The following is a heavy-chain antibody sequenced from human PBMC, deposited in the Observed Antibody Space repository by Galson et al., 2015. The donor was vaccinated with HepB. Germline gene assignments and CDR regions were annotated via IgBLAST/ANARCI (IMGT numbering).Heavy chain of an antibody. V-gene: IGHV3-73*01. D-gene: IGHD2-21*02. CDR3: TRHDGVYCGGDCAPDWYFDL. CDR1: GFTFSGSA. CDR2: IRSKANSYAT. Sequence: SLRLSCAASGFTFSGSAMHWVRQASGKGLEWVGRIRSKANSYATAYAASVKGRFTISRDDSKNTAYLQMNSLKTEDTAVYYCTRHDGVYCGGDCAPDWYFDLWGRGTLVTVSS. J-gene: IGHJ2*01.